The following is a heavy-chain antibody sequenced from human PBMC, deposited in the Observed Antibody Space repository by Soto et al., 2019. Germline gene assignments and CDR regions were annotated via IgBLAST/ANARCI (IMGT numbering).Heavy chain of an antibody. CDR3: ARACSSNSCYDVFDY. V-gene: IGHV4-4*07. CDR2: IYTSGST. CDR1: GGSISSYY. J-gene: IGHJ4*02. D-gene: IGHD2-2*01. Sequence: QVQLQESGPGPLKPSETLSLTCTVSGGSISSYYWSWIRQPAGKGLEWIGRIYTSGSTNYNPSLKSRVTMSVDTSKNQFSLKLSSVTAADTAVYYCARACSSNSCYDVFDYWGQGTLVTVSS.